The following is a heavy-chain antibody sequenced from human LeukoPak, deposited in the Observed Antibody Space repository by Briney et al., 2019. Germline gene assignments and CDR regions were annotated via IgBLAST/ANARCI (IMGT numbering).Heavy chain of an antibody. CDR3: AVDSSGHLDY. Sequence: GGSLRLSCADSGFTLSNYAMRWVRQAPGKGLEWVSYISSSGSTIYYADSVKGRFTISRDNAKNSLYLQMNSLRAEDTAVYYCAVDSSGHLDYWGQGTLVTVSS. J-gene: IGHJ4*02. CDR2: ISSSGSTI. CDR1: GFTLSNYA. V-gene: IGHV3-48*03. D-gene: IGHD3-22*01.